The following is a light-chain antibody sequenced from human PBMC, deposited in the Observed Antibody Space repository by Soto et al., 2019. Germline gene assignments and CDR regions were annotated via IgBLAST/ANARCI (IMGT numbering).Light chain of an antibody. J-gene: IGLJ3*02. CDR3: ETWDSSTRV. CDR2: LESSGSY. Sequence: QLVLTQSSSASASLGSSVKLTCSLSSGHNSYIIAWHQQQPGKAPRYLMKLESSGSYNKGSGVPDRFSGSSSGADRYLTISNLQFEDEADYYCETWDSSTRVFGGGTKLTVL. CDR1: SGHNSYI. V-gene: IGLV4-60*02.